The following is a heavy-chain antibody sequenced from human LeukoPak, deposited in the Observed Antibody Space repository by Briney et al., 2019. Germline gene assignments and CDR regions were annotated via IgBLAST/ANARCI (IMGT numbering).Heavy chain of an antibody. V-gene: IGHV3-23*01. CDR1: GFTFHNYA. CDR3: AKVVGPFDY. CDR2: ISGNGGST. D-gene: IGHD1-26*01. Sequence: GGSLRLSCAASGFTFHNYAMSWVRQAPGKGLEWVSSISGNGGSTYYADSLKGRFTISRDNSRNTLYLQMNSLRAEDTAVYSCAKVVGPFDYWGQGTLVTVSS. J-gene: IGHJ4*02.